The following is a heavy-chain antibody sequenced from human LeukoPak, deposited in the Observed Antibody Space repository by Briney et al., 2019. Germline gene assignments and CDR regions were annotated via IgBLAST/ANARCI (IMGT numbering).Heavy chain of an antibody. CDR1: GYHFTSYW. Sequence: GGAPQISCRGSGYHFTSYWDGRGRQVPGKGLEWMGIIYPGDSDTRYSPSFQGQVTISADKSISPAYLQWSSLKASDTAMYYCASLQGRRYNWFDPWGQGTLATVSS. CDR3: ASLQGRRYNWFDP. V-gene: IGHV5-51*01. D-gene: IGHD4-17*01. CDR2: IYPGDSDT. J-gene: IGHJ5*02.